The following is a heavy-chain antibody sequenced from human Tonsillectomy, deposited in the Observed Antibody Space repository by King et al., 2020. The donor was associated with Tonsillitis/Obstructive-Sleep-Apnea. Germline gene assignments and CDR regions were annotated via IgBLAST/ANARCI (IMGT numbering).Heavy chain of an antibody. Sequence: VQLVESGGGVVQPGKSLRLSCAASGFIFSNYAMHWVRQAPGKGLEWVAVISYDGINKYYGDSVKGRFTISRDNSKNTLYLQMKGLRGEDTAVYYCARDGVPGRMTIFGVVITYWCQGALVTVSS. D-gene: IGHD3-3*01. CDR1: GFIFSNYA. CDR2: ISYDGINK. V-gene: IGHV3-30*04. J-gene: IGHJ4*02. CDR3: ARDGVPGRMTIFGVVITY.